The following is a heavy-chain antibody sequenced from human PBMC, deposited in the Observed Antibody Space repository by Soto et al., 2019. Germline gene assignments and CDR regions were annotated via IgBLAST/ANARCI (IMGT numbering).Heavy chain of an antibody. Sequence: QVQLVESGGGLVKPGGSLRLSCAASGFTFSDYYMSWIRQAPGKGLEWVSYISSSGDITYYADSVKGRVTISRDNAKNSLYLQMHNLRAEDTAVYYCARDLAYYDSSGYFDYWGQGTLITVSS. CDR3: ARDLAYYDSSGYFDY. V-gene: IGHV3-11*01. CDR1: GFTFSDYY. CDR2: ISSSGDIT. D-gene: IGHD3-22*01. J-gene: IGHJ4*02.